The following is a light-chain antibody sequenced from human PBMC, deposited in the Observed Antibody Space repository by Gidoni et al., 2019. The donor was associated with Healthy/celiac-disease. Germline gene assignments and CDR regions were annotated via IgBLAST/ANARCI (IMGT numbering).Light chain of an antibody. Sequence: QSALTPPASVSGSPGQSITSSCTGSSSGIGDYDFVSWYQQHPGEAPQLVIYDVTNRPSGIPDRFSGFKSGNTAALTISGLQAEDEADYYCSSYSITAPVVFGGGTRLTV. CDR2: DVT. CDR1: SSGIGDYDF. J-gene: IGLJ3*02. CDR3: SSYSITAPVV. V-gene: IGLV2-14*03.